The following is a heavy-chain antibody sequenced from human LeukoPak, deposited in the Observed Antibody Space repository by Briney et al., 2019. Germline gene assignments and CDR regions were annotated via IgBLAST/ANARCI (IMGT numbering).Heavy chain of an antibody. D-gene: IGHD3-16*01. V-gene: IGHV4-39*01. CDR1: GGSISSSSYY. Sequence: PSETLSLTCTVSGGSISSSSYYWGWIRQPPGKWLEWIGSIYYSGSTYYNPSLKSRVTISVDTSKNQFSLKLSSVTSADTAVYYCARHGGFRYVAFDIWGQGTMVTVSS. CDR2: IYYSGST. CDR3: ARHGGFRYVAFDI. J-gene: IGHJ3*02.